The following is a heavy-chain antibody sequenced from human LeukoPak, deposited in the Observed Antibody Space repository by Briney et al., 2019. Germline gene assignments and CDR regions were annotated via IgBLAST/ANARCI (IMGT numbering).Heavy chain of an antibody. CDR2: INGTAINT. Sequence: PGGSLRLSCAASGFTIMNSAMNWVRQAPGKGLEWVSAINGTAINTDYADSVKGRFTISRDYSKNTLYLQMNSLRAEDTAVYYCAKDHYASGSYYNLIDYWGQGTLVTVSS. CDR1: GFTIMNSA. CDR3: AKDHYASGSYYNLIDY. D-gene: IGHD3-10*01. V-gene: IGHV3-23*01. J-gene: IGHJ4*02.